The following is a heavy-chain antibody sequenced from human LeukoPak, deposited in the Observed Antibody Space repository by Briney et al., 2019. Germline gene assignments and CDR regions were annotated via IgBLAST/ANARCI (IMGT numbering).Heavy chain of an antibody. D-gene: IGHD3-10*01. CDR1: GGSISSSSYY. CDR3: ARGGRWVYYGSGSYYRPNWFDP. J-gene: IGHJ5*02. V-gene: IGHV4-39*07. CDR2: IYYSGST. Sequence: SETLSLTCTVSGGSISSSSYYWGWIRQPPGKGLEWIGSIYYSGSTYYNPSLKSRVTISVDTSKNQFSLKLSSVTAADTAVYYCARGGRWVYYGSGSYYRPNWFDPWGQGTLVTVSS.